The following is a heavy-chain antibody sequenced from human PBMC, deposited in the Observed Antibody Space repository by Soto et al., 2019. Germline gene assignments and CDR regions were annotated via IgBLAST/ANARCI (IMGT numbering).Heavy chain of an antibody. CDR1: GFTFSNAW. Sequence: EVQLVESGGGLVKPGGSLRLSCAASGFTFSNAWMSWVRQPPGKGLEWVGRIKSKTDGGTTDYAAPVKGRFTISRDDSKNTRYLEMNSLKPEDTDVYYCTSLGGYYYHYMDVWGKGTTVTVSS. J-gene: IGHJ6*03. D-gene: IGHD3-16*01. V-gene: IGHV3-15*01. CDR3: TSLGGYYYHYMDV. CDR2: IKSKTDGGTT.